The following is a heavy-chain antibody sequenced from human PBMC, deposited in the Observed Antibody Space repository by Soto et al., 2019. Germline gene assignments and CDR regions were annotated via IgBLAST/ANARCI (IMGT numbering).Heavy chain of an antibody. V-gene: IGHV3-23*01. CDR3: AKDRGSGRWLQSTPLLY. CDR1: GFTFSIYA. Sequence: GGSLRLSCAASGFTFSIYAMSWGRQAPGKGLEWVSAISGSGGSTYYADSVKGRFTISRDNSKNTLYLQMNSLRAEDTAVYYCAKDRGSGRWLQSTPLLYWGQGTLVTVSS. D-gene: IGHD3-10*01. CDR2: ISGSGGST. J-gene: IGHJ4*02.